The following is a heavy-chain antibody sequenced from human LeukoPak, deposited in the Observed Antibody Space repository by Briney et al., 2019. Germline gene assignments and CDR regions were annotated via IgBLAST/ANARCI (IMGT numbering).Heavy chain of an antibody. J-gene: IGHJ4*02. CDR2: TKPNSGDT. V-gene: IGHV1-2*02. CDR1: GYTFTGNY. Sequence: ASVKVSFKASGYTFTGNYIHWVRQAPGQGLEWMGWTKPNSGDTNYAQKFQGRVTMTRDTSITTAYMELSRLRSDDTAVYYCARGGYNSGYYNFDYWGQGTLVTVSS. CDR3: ARGGYNSGYYNFDY. D-gene: IGHD6-25*01.